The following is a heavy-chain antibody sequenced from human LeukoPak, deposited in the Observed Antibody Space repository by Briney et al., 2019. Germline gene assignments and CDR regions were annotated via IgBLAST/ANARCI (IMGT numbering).Heavy chain of an antibody. CDR3: ARGVLTRRGAFDI. V-gene: IGHV4-34*01. CDR1: GGSFSGYY. D-gene: IGHD3-10*01. CDR2: INHSGST. Sequence: SETLSLTCAVYGGSFSGYYWSWIRQPPGKGLEWIGEINHSGSTNYNPTLKSRVTISVDTSKNQFSLKLSSVTAADTAVYYCARGVLTRRGAFDIWGQGTMVTVSS. J-gene: IGHJ3*02.